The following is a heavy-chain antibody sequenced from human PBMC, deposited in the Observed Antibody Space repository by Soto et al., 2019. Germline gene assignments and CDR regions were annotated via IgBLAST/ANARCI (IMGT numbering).Heavy chain of an antibody. CDR1: GDSFSSDDYY. D-gene: IGHD2-21*02. CDR2: ISYRVDT. J-gene: IGHJ4*02. CDR3: ARVAGVAYCGGDCYHFDY. V-gene: IGHV4-30-4*01. Sequence: PSETLSLTCSVSGDSFSSDDYYWSWIRQPPGKGLEWIGYISYRVDTYYSPSLKSRVTMSIGTSKNQFSLNVSSVTAADTAVYYCARVAGVAYCGGDCYHFDYWGQGTLVTVSS.